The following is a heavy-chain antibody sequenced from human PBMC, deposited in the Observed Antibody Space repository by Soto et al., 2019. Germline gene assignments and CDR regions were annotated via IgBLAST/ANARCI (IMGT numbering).Heavy chain of an antibody. CDR2: ISGSGGNI. D-gene: IGHD1-26*01. CDR1: GFTFSSSS. V-gene: IGHV3-21*01. Sequence: FLRLSCAASGFTFSSSSMNWVRQAPGKGLQWVSSISGSGGNINYADSVKGRFTISRDNAKNSVYLEMISLRAEDTAVYYCARDPSDLWEPGQYFHHWGQGTLVTVSS. CDR3: ARDPSDLWEPGQYFHH. J-gene: IGHJ1*01.